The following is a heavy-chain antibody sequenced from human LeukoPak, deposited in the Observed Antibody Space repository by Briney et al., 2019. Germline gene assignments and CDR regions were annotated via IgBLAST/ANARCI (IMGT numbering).Heavy chain of an antibody. CDR2: MSSSGTHT. Sequence: PGGSLRLSCAASGFTFSSYAMSWVRQAPGKGLEWVSAMSSSGTHTYYGDSVKGRFTVSRDNSKNTLYLQMKSLRAEDTTLYYCATTYTSAWYAYWGQGTLVTVSS. V-gene: IGHV3-23*01. D-gene: IGHD6-19*01. CDR1: GFTFSSYA. CDR3: ATTYTSAWYAY. J-gene: IGHJ4*02.